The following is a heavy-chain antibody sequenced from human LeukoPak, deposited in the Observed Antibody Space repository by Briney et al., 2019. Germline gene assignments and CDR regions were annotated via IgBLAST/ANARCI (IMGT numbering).Heavy chain of an antibody. D-gene: IGHD3-9*01. J-gene: IGHJ4*02. V-gene: IGHV3-7*05. Sequence: GGSLRLSCAASGFTFSSYWMSWVRQAPGRGLEWVANIKADGRGKYYVDSVKARFTISRDNAKNSLYLQMNSLRVEDTAAYYCARETGRSADYWGQGTLVSVSS. CDR2: IKADGRGK. CDR1: GFTFSSYW. CDR3: ARETGRSADY.